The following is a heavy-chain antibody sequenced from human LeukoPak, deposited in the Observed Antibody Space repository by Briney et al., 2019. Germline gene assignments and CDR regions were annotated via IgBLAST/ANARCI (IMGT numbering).Heavy chain of an antibody. D-gene: IGHD3-22*01. CDR1: GFSFSTYS. CDR2: ITSSPTYI. V-gene: IGHV3-21*01. CDR3: AREMTYDPDSSGFV. Sequence: NPGGSLRLSCAASGFSFSTYSMNWVRQAPGKGLEWVSSITSSPTYIYYADSVKGRFTISRDNAKNSVYLQMSSLRVEDTAVYYCAREMTYDPDSSGFVWGQGTLVTVSS. J-gene: IGHJ4*02.